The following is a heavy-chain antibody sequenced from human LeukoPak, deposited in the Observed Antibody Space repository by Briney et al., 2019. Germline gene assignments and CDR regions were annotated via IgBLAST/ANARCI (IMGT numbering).Heavy chain of an antibody. CDR1: GFTFSNAW. V-gene: IGHV3-15*01. CDR2: IKSKIDGGTT. D-gene: IGHD1-26*01. Sequence: LGGSLRLSCAASGFTFSNAWMTWVRQAPGKGLEWVGRIKSKIDGGTTDYIAPVKDRFTISRDDSKNTLYLQMNSLKSEDTAVYYCTSSGSYNDGYWGQGTLVTVSS. CDR3: TSSGSYNDGY. J-gene: IGHJ4*02.